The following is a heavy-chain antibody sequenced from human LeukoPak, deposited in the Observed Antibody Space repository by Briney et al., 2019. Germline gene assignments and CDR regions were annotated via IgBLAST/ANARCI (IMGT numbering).Heavy chain of an antibody. CDR1: GGSFSGYY. D-gene: IGHD2-15*01. J-gene: IGHJ4*02. CDR3: ARGRGYLGYCSGGSCFLDY. Sequence: SETLSLTCAVYGGSFSGYYWSWIRRPPGKGPEWIGEINHSGSTNYNPSLKSRVTISVDTSKNQFSLKLSSVTAADTAVYYCARGRGYLGYCSGGSCFLDYWGQGTLVTVSS. V-gene: IGHV4-34*01. CDR2: INHSGST.